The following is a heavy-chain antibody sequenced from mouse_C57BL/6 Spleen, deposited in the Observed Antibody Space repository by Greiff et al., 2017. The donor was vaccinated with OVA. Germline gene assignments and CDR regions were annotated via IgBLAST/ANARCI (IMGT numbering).Heavy chain of an antibody. CDR3: ESYYYGSSYGFAY. V-gene: IGHV1-82*01. CDR1: GYAFSSSW. CDR2: IYPGDGDT. Sequence: QVQLKQSGPELVKPGASVKISCKASGYAFSSSWMNWVKQRPGKGLEWIGRIYPGDGDTNYNGKFKGKATLTADKSSSTAYMQLSSLTSEDSAVYFCESYYYGSSYGFAYWGQGTLVTVSA. J-gene: IGHJ3*01. D-gene: IGHD1-1*01.